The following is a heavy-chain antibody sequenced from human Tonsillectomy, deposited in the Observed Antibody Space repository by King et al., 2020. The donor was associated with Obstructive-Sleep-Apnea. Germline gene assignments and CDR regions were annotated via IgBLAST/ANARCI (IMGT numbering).Heavy chain of an antibody. CDR2: IYWDDDK. CDR3: AHSRFSSSLWGMDV. CDR1: GFSLSSSGVG. D-gene: IGHD6-13*01. J-gene: IGHJ6*02. V-gene: IGHV2-5*02. Sequence: TLKESGPTLVKPTQTLTLTCTFSGFSLSSSGVGVGWIRQPPGKALEWLALIYWDDDKRSSPSLKSRVTITKDTFKNQVVLTMTNMDPVDTATYYCAHSRFSSSLWGMDVWGQGTTVTVSS.